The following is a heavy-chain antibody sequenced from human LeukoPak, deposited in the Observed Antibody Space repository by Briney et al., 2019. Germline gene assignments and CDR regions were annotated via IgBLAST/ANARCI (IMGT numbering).Heavy chain of an antibody. V-gene: IGHV1-69*04. J-gene: IGHJ4*02. D-gene: IGHD3-22*01. Sequence: SVKVSCKASGGTFSSYVISWVRQAPGQGLEWMGRIIPILGIANYAQKFQGRVTITADKSTSTAYMELSSLSSEYTGVYYCASPPADYYDSRDYFDYWGQGTLVTVSS. CDR1: GGTFSSYV. CDR2: IIPILGIA. CDR3: ASPPADYYDSRDYFDY.